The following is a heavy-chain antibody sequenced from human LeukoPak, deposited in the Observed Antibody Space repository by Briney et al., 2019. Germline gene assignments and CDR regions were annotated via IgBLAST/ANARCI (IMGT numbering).Heavy chain of an antibody. CDR2: ISSSGSTI. Sequence: GGSLRLSCAASGFTFSDYYMSWIRQAPGKGLEWVSYISSSGSTIHYADSVKGRFTVSRDNAKKSLYLQMNDLRAEDTAVYFCVKWGPYCSTYYCPALESWGQGTLVTVSS. CDR1: GFTFSDYY. D-gene: IGHD2-2*01. J-gene: IGHJ4*02. V-gene: IGHV3-11*04. CDR3: VKWGPYCSTYYCPALES.